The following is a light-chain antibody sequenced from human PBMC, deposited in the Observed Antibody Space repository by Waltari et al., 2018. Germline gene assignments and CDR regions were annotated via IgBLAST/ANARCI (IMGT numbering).Light chain of an antibody. Sequence: EIVMTQSPATLSVSPGSRVSLSCRASTTVRTNLAWYQQKPGQSPRLLIYGASTRAPGVPAKFSGSGSGTEFTLVISSLQSEDLAVYYCQQYNIWPPLTFGGGTKLEIK. CDR1: TTVRTN. CDR3: QQYNIWPPLT. CDR2: GAS. V-gene: IGKV3-15*01. J-gene: IGKJ4*01.